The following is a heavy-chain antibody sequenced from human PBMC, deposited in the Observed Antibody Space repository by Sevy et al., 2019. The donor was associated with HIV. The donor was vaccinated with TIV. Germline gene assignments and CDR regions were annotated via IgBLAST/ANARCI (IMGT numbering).Heavy chain of an antibody. Sequence: ASVKVSCKTSASTFTAYYMHWLRQAPGQGLEWMGWINPNSDGTKYAQRFQGRVSMTADTSISTAYMELSRLTSDDTAVYYCGRDRVFFGGGGGLDVWGQGTTVTVSS. V-gene: IGHV1-2*02. CDR2: INPNSDGT. J-gene: IGHJ6*02. D-gene: IGHD3-16*01. CDR1: ASTFTAYY. CDR3: GRDRVFFGGGGGLDV.